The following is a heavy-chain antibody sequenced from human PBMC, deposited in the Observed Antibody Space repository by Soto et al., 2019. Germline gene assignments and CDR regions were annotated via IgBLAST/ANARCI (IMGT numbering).Heavy chain of an antibody. D-gene: IGHD3-22*01. CDR1: GFTFSSYE. J-gene: IGHJ4*02. Sequence: GGSLRLSCAASGFTFSSYEMNWVRQAPGKGLEWVSYIDRSGRNKYYADSANPRLTISRDSAKNSLYLQMHSLTAEDTAVYYCARDSTYYDSSDYFDHWGQGTPVTVSS. V-gene: IGHV3-48*03. CDR3: ARDSTYYDSSDYFDH. CDR2: IDRSGRNK.